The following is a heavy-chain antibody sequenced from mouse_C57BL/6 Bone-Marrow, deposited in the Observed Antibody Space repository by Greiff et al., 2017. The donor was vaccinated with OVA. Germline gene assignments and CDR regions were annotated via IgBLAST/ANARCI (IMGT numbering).Heavy chain of an antibody. V-gene: IGHV5-4*01. CDR3: ARDVLTFAY. Sequence: EVMLVVSGGGLVKPGGSLRLSCASSGFTFSSYAMSLVRQTPAKRLEWVATISDVGSYTYYPNTVQGRFTISRDNAKNNLYLQMSHLKAEDTAMYYCARDVLTFAYWGQGTLVTVSA. CDR2: ISDVGSYT. J-gene: IGHJ3*01. CDR1: GFTFSSYA. D-gene: IGHD4-1*01.